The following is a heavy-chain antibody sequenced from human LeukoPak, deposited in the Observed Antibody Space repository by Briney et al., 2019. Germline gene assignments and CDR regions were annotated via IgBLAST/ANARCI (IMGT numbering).Heavy chain of an antibody. D-gene: IGHD5-18*01. V-gene: IGHV3-23*01. CDR3: AKVGGYSYRGGKNWFDP. CDR1: GFTFSSYA. CDR2: ISGSGGST. J-gene: IGHJ5*02. Sequence: GGSLRLSCAASGFTFSSYAMSWVRQAPGKGLEWVSAISGSGGSTYYADSVKGRFTISRDNSKNTLYLQMNSLRAEDTAVYYCAKVGGYSYRGGKNWFDPWGQGTLVTVSS.